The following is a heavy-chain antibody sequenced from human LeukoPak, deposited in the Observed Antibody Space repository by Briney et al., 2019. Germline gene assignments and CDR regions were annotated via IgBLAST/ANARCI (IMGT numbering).Heavy chain of an antibody. J-gene: IGHJ4*02. Sequence: GGSLRLSCAASGFTFNSYEMNWVRQAPGEGLEWVSYINSTSSTIYYADSVRGRFTISRDKAKNSLHLQMNSLRAEDTAVYYCARGESSGWDRQDFFDYWGQGTLVTVSS. CDR3: ARGESSGWDRQDFFDY. V-gene: IGHV3-48*03. CDR2: INSTSSTI. CDR1: GFTFNSYE. D-gene: IGHD6-19*01.